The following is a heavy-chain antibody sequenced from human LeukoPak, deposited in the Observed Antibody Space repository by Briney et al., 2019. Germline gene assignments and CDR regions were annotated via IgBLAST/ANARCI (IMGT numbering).Heavy chain of an antibody. CDR2: ISYSGIT. D-gene: IGHD6-13*01. CDR3: AGDIAAVNIPGSRLDP. V-gene: IGHV4-59*08. Sequence: SETLSLTCAVSGGSISSDFWSWIRQPPGKGLGWVGHISYSGITNYNPSLKSRVTISVDKSKNQFSLWLRSVTAADTGVYFCAGDIAAVNIPGSRLDPWGQGTLVTVSS. CDR1: GGSISSDF. J-gene: IGHJ5*02.